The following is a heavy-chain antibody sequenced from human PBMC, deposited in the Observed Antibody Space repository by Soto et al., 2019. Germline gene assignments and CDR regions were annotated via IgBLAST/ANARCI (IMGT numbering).Heavy chain of an antibody. CDR1: GGSISSGGYY. CDR3: ARSAGYCSSTSCYTNYYYGMDV. D-gene: IGHD2-2*02. Sequence: PSETLSLTCTVSGGSISSGGYYWSWIRQHPGKGLEWIGYIYYSGSTYYNPSLKSRVTISVDTSKNQFSLKLSSVTAADTAVYYCARSAGYCSSTSCYTNYYYGMDVWGQGTTVTVSS. CDR2: IYYSGST. V-gene: IGHV4-31*03. J-gene: IGHJ6*02.